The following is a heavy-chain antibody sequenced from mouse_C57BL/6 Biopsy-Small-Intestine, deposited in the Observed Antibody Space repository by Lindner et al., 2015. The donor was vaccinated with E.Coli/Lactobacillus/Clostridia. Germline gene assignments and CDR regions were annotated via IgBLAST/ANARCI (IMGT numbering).Heavy chain of an antibody. V-gene: IGHV1-81*01. CDR3: ARDRGGVATVGLLDY. D-gene: IGHD1-1*01. CDR2: IIPLFGTT. J-gene: IGHJ4*01. CDR1: GGTFTSYA. Sequence: SVKVSCKSSGGTFTSYALSWVRQAPGQGLEWIGGIIPLFGTTYYAQRFQGRLNITADESTKTAYMELTNLRSEDTAVYYCARDRGGVATVGLLDYWGQGTLVTVSS.